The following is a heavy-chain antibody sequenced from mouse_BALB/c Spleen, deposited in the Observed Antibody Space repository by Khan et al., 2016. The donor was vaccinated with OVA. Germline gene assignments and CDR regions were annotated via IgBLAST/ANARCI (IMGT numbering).Heavy chain of an antibody. CDR3: ARGVEGSGGAWFAY. J-gene: IGHJ3*01. D-gene: IGHD1-1*01. V-gene: IGHV1-18*01. CDR1: GYTFTDYN. CDR2: INPNNGYT. Sequence: VQLQQSGPELVKPGTSVKISCKASGYTFTDYNMDWVKQSHGKSLEWIGDINPNNGYTNYNQKFKGKATLTVDKYSSTAYMELRSLTSEDTAVYYGARGVEGSGGAWFAYWGQGTLVTVSA.